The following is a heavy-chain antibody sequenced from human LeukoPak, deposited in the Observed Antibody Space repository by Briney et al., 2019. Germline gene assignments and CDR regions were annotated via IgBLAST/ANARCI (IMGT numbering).Heavy chain of an antibody. V-gene: IGHV4-34*01. D-gene: IGHD3-10*01. Sequence: SETLSLTCAVYGGSFSGYYWSWIRQPPGKGLEWIGEINHSGSTNYNPSLKSRVTILVDTSKNQFSLKLSSVTAADTAVYYCVRGPVFYYGSGSYYKSPRFDYWGQGTLVTVSS. CDR3: VRGPVFYYGSGSYYKSPRFDY. CDR1: GGSFSGYY. CDR2: INHSGST. J-gene: IGHJ4*02.